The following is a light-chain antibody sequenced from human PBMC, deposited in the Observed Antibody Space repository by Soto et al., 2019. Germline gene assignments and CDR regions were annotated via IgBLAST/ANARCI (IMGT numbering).Light chain of an antibody. CDR3: QHYNNWPYT. J-gene: IGKJ2*01. CDR2: HAS. V-gene: IGKV3-15*01. Sequence: EIVMTQSPATLSVSPGERATLSCRASQSVSSNLAWYQQKPGQAPRFIIFHASTRATGIPARFSGSGSGTEFTLTISSLQSEDFAVYYCQHYNNWPYTFGQGTKLEIK. CDR1: QSVSSN.